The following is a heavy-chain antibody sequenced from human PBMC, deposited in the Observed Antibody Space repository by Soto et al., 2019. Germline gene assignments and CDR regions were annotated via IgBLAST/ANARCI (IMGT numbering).Heavy chain of an antibody. CDR2: ISPSGDGP. D-gene: IGHD3-10*01. Sequence: ASVKVSCKASGHTFTNYYMHWVRQAPGQGLEWMGVISPSGDGPTFAQKFQGRVTMTRDTSTSTVYMELSSLRFEDTAVYYCASMDYSYYYGMDVWGQGIRVTVSS. CDR3: ASMDYSYYYGMDV. J-gene: IGHJ6*02. V-gene: IGHV1-46*01. CDR1: GHTFTNYY.